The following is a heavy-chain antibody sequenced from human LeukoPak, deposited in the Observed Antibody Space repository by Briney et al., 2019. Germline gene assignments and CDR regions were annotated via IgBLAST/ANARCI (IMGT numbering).Heavy chain of an antibody. CDR1: GFTFSSYA. Sequence: GRSLRLSCAASGFTFSSYAIHWVRQAPGKGLEWVAVISYDGSNKYYADSVKGRFTISRDNSKNTLYQQMNSLRTEDTALYYCAKDSSSWYSASWFDPWGQGTLVTVSS. CDR2: ISYDGSNK. D-gene: IGHD6-13*01. J-gene: IGHJ5*02. CDR3: AKDSSSWYSASWFDP. V-gene: IGHV3-30-3*01.